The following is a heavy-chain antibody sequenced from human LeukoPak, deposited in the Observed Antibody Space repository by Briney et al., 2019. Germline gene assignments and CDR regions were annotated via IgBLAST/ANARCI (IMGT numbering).Heavy chain of an antibody. Sequence: GGSLRLSCAASGFTFSNYGMSWVRQAPGKGLEWVSGIGTSISRTYYADSVKGRFTISRDKSKNTLYLQMNSLRVEDTAVYYCANSDSDWGQGTLVTVSS. D-gene: IGHD3/OR15-3a*01. J-gene: IGHJ4*02. CDR2: IGTSISRT. V-gene: IGHV3-23*01. CDR1: GFTFSNYG. CDR3: ANSDSD.